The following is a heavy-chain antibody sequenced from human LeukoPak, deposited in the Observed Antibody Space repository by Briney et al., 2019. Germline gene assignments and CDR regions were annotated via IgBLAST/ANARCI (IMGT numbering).Heavy chain of an antibody. CDR2: ISGSGGST. CDR3: AKRGYYDSSGYSVDY. D-gene: IGHD3-22*01. Sequence: GGSLRLSCAASGFTFSSYAMSWVRQAPGKGLEWVSAISGSGGSTYYADSVKGRFTISRDNSKNTLYLQMNSLRAEDTAVYYRAKRGYYDSSGYSVDYWGQGTLVTVSS. CDR1: GFTFSSYA. V-gene: IGHV3-23*01. J-gene: IGHJ4*02.